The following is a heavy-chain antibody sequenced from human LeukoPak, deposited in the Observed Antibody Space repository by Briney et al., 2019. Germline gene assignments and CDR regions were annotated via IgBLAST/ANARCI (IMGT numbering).Heavy chain of an antibody. J-gene: IGHJ4*02. D-gene: IGHD2-15*01. CDR1: GYSFTSYW. V-gene: IGHV5-51*01. Sequence: GESLKISSKTSGYSFTSYWIGWVRQMPGKGLEWMGIIYPGDSDTRYSPSFQGQVTISADKSISTAFLQWSSLKASDTAMYYCARWLGYCSSGSCYSTKYYFDYWGQGTLVTVPS. CDR2: IYPGDSDT. CDR3: ARWLGYCSSGSCYSTKYYFDY.